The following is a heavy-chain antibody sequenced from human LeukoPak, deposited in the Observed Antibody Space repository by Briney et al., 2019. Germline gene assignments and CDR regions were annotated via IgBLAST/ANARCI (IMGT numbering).Heavy chain of an antibody. CDR3: ARGVRLLSSFDY. J-gene: IGHJ4*02. D-gene: IGHD2-2*01. CDR2: IIPIFGTA. Sequence: SVKVSCKASGGTFSSYAISWVRQAPGQGLEWRGGIIPIFGTANYAQKFQGRVTITADESTSTAYIEPICLRSTDTAVYYCARGVRLLSSFDYWGQGTLVTVSS. CDR1: GGTFSSYA. V-gene: IGHV1-69*13.